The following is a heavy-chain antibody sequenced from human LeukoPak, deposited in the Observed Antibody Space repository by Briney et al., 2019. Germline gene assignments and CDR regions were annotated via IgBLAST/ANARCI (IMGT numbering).Heavy chain of an antibody. D-gene: IGHD6-13*01. CDR1: GFTFDDYA. V-gene: IGHV3-9*01. CDR2: ISWNSGSI. J-gene: IGHJ6*02. Sequence: GGSLRLSCAASGFTFDDYAMPWVRQAPGKGLEWVSGISWNSGSIGYADSVKGRFTISRDNAKNSLYLQMNSLRAEDTALYYCAKDSTFGIATESYYYGMDVWGQGTTVTVSS. CDR3: AKDSTFGIATESYYYGMDV.